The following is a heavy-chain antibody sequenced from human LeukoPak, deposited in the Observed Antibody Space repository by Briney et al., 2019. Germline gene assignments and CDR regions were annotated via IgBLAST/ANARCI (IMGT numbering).Heavy chain of an antibody. CDR3: ASKMATPAPDY. D-gene: IGHD5-24*01. CDR2: ISYDGSNK. J-gene: IGHJ4*02. V-gene: IGHV3-30*03. CDR1: GFTFSSYG. Sequence: QPGGSLRLSCAASGFTFSSYGMHWVRQAPGKGLEWVAVISYDGSNKYYADSVKGRFTISRDNSKNTLYLQMNSLRAEDTAVYYCASKMATPAPDYWGQGTLVTVSS.